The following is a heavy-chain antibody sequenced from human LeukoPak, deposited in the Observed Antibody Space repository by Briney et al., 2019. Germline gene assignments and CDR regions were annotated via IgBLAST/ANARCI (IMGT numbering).Heavy chain of an antibody. Sequence: SETLSLTCTVSGGSISSSSYYWGWIRQPPGKGLEWIGSIYYSGSTYYNPSLKSRVTISVDTSKNQFSLKLSSVTAADTAVYYCALLSYSSSWYGGTFDYWGQGTLVTVSS. V-gene: IGHV4-39*07. CDR2: IYYSGST. CDR1: GGSISSSSYY. CDR3: ALLSYSSSWYGGTFDY. D-gene: IGHD6-13*01. J-gene: IGHJ4*02.